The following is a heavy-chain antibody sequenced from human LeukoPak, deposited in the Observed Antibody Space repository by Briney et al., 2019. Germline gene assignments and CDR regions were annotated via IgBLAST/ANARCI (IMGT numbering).Heavy chain of an antibody. D-gene: IGHD3-3*01. J-gene: IGHJ4*02. V-gene: IGHV4-34*01. Sequence: SETLSLTCAVYGGSFSGYYWSWNRQPPGKGLEWIGEINHSGSTNYNPSLKSRVTISVDTSKNQFSLKLSSVTAADTAVYYCARGGLRFLEWLGPDYWGQGTLVTVSS. CDR3: ARGGLRFLEWLGPDY. CDR2: INHSGST. CDR1: GGSFSGYY.